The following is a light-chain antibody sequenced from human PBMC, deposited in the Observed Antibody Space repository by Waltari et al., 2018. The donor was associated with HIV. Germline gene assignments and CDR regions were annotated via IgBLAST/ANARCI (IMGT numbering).Light chain of an antibody. CDR2: DVS. CDR3: SSYAGSYTSWV. CDR1: SSYVGGYNY. Sequence: QSALTQPRSVSGSPGQSVTISCPGTSSYVGGYNYVSWYQQHPGKAPKLMIYDVSKRPAGVPDRFSGSNAGNTAALTISGLQAEDEDDYYCSSYAGSYTSWVFGGGTKLTVL. V-gene: IGLV2-11*01. J-gene: IGLJ3*02.